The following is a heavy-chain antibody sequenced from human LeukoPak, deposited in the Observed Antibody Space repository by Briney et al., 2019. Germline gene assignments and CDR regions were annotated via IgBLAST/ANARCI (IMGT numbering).Heavy chain of an antibody. CDR1: GFTFTTYW. CDR2: IKQDGSVK. Sequence: GGSLRLSCAASGFTFTTYWMNWVRQAPGEGLEWVAGIKQDGSVKNYADSVKGRFTISRDNAKNSVYLQMDSLRADDTAVYYCVRRNLFDFWGQGTLVTVSS. V-gene: IGHV3-7*01. J-gene: IGHJ4*02. CDR3: VRRNLFDF.